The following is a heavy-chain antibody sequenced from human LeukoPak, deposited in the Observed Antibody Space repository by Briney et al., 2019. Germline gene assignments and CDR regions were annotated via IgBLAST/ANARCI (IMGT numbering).Heavy chain of an antibody. D-gene: IGHD3-10*01. V-gene: IGHV3-23*01. Sequence: GGSLRLSCAASGFTFSSYAMSWVRQAPGKGLEWVSAISGSGGSTYYADSVKGRFTISRDNSKNTLYLRMNSLRAEDTAVYYCAKYYYGSGSYYSNYYFDYWGQGTLVTVSS. J-gene: IGHJ4*02. CDR2: ISGSGGST. CDR3: AKYYYGSGSYYSNYYFDY. CDR1: GFTFSSYA.